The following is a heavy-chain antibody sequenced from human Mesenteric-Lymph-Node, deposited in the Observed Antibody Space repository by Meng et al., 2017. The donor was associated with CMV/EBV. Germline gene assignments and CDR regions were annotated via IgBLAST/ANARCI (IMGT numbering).Heavy chain of an antibody. D-gene: IGHD1-1*01. J-gene: IGHJ4*02. CDR2: IIPILGIA. V-gene: IGHV1-69*10. CDR3: AAKIDTTYFDY. CDR1: GGTFSSYA. Sequence: SVKVSCKASGGTFSSYAISWVRQAPGQGLEWMGGIIPILGIANYAQKFQGRVTITADKSTSTAYMELSSLRSEDTAVYYCAAKIDTTYFDYWGQGTLVTVSS.